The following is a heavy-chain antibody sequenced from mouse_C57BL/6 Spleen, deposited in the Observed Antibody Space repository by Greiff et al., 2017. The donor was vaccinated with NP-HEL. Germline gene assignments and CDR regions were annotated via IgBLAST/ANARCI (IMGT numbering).Heavy chain of an antibody. D-gene: IGHD1-1*01. J-gene: IGHJ4*01. CDR3: ASGVVYYYSSSYAAMDY. CDR1: GYSFTSYY. Sequence: VQLQQSGPELVKPGASVKISCKASGYSFTSYYIHWVKQRPGQGLEWIGWIYPGSGNTKYNEKFKGKATLTADTSSSTAYMQLSSLTSEDSAVYSDASGVVYYYSSSYAAMDYWGQGTSVTVSS. CDR2: IYPGSGNT. V-gene: IGHV1-66*01.